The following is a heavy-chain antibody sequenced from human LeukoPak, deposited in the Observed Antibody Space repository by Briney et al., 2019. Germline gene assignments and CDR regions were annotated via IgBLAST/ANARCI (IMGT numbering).Heavy chain of an antibody. CDR3: ARDLALGDDASDI. CDR2: ISTDGDNT. D-gene: IGHD2-21*02. CDR1: GFTFSHYA. J-gene: IGHJ3*02. V-gene: IGHV3-64*01. Sequence: GGSLRLSCAASGFTFSHYAMHWVRQAPGKGLDFVSSISTDGDNTDYASSVKGRFTVSRDNSKNTLYLQMGSLSADDMAMYYCARDLALGDDASDIWGQGTMVTVFS.